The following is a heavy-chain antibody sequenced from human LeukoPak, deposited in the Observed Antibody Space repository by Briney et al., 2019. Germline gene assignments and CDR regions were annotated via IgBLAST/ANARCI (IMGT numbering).Heavy chain of an antibody. CDR2: ISPSLGST. D-gene: IGHD2-8*02. CDR1: GYNFTTYY. J-gene: IGHJ3*02. CDR3: ARVLVAASSDAFDI. Sequence: APVKVSCKASGYNFTTYYMHWVRQAPGQGLEWMGIISPSLGSTRYAQKFQGRVTMTRDTSTSTLYMELSSLRSEDTAVYYCARVLVAASSDAFDIWGQGTMVSVS. V-gene: IGHV1-46*01.